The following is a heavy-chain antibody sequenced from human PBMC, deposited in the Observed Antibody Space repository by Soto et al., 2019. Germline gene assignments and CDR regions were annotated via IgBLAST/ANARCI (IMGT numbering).Heavy chain of an antibody. Sequence: EVQLLESGGGLVQPGGSLRLSCAASGFTFSSYAMSWVRQAPGKGLEWVSAISGSGGSTYYADSVKGRFTISRDNSKIALYLQMNSLRAEDTAVYYGAKDPGRHDSSGYFLGDAFDIWGQGTMVTVSS. J-gene: IGHJ3*02. D-gene: IGHD3-22*01. CDR1: GFTFSSYA. CDR2: ISGSGGST. V-gene: IGHV3-23*01. CDR3: AKDPGRHDSSGYFLGDAFDI.